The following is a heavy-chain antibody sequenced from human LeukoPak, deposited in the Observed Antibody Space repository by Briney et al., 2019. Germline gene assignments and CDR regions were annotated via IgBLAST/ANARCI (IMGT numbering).Heavy chain of an antibody. CDR1: GFTFSSFA. CDR3: ARPSGSYFGGFDY. V-gene: IGHV3-23*01. Sequence: GGSLRLSCVPSGFTFSSFAMTWVRQAPGKGLEWVSSISGSGGTTYYADSVKSRFTISRDNSKNTLYLQMNSLRAEDAAVYYCARPSGSYFGGFDYWGQGTLVTVSS. D-gene: IGHD1-26*01. CDR2: ISGSGGTT. J-gene: IGHJ4*02.